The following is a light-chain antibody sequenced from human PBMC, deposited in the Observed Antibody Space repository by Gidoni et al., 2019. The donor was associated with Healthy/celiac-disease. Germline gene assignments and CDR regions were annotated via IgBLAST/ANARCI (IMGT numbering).Light chain of an antibody. CDR1: QGISSA. Sequence: GDRVTITCRASQGISSALAWYQQKPGKAPKLLLYDASSLESGVPSRFSGSGSGTDFTLTISSLQPEDFATYDCQQFNNPFTFGPGTKVDIK. CDR2: DAS. J-gene: IGKJ3*01. V-gene: IGKV1D-13*01. CDR3: QQFNNPFT.